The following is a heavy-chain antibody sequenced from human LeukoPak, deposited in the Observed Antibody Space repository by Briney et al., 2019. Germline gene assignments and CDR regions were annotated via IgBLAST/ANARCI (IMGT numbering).Heavy chain of an antibody. J-gene: IGHJ4*02. CDR1: GFTFSDYY. CDR2: ISSSSSYT. V-gene: IGHV3-11*06. D-gene: IGHD3-10*01. CDR3: ARAPLLSDVDY. Sequence: PGGSLRLSCAASGFTFSDYYMSWIRQAPGKGREWVPYISSSSSYTNYADSVKGRFTISRDNAKNSLYLQMNSLRAEDTAVYYCARAPLLSDVDYWGQGTLVTVSS.